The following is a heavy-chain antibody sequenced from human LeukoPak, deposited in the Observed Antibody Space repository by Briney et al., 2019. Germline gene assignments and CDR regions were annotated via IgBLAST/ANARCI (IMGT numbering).Heavy chain of an antibody. Sequence: ASVKISCKASGYTFTSYYMHWVRQAPGQGLEWMGIINPSGGSASYAQKFQGRVTMIRDTSTSTVYMELSSLRSEDTAVYYCARGVRIEGSGSYEGPFFDYWGQGTLVTVSS. J-gene: IGHJ4*02. V-gene: IGHV1-46*01. CDR3: ARGVRIEGSGSYEGPFFDY. CDR1: GYTFTSYY. CDR2: INPSGGSA. D-gene: IGHD3-10*01.